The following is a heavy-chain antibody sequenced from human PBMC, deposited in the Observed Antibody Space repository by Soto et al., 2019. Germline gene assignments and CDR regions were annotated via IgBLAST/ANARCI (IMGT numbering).Heavy chain of an antibody. V-gene: IGHV4-59*08. Sequence: PSETLSLTCTVSGGSISTYYWSWIRQPPGKGLEWIGYIYYRGSTNYNPSLKSRVTISVDTSKNQFSLKLSSVTAADTALYYCARQGFGELHGLVDVWGQGTTVTVSS. CDR3: ARQGFGELHGLVDV. CDR1: GGSISTYY. CDR2: IYYRGST. J-gene: IGHJ6*02. D-gene: IGHD3-10*01.